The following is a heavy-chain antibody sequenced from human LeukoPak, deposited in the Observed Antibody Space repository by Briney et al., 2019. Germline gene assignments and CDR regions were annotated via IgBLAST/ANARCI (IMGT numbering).Heavy chain of an antibody. J-gene: IGHJ5*02. V-gene: IGHV4-59*06. CDR3: ARELRQQLVTWFDP. Sequence: PSETLSLTCTVSGDSVSIYYWSWIRQHPGKGLEWIGYIYYSGSTYYNPSLKSRVTISVDTSKNQFSLKLSSVTAADPAVYYCARELRQQLVTWFDPWGQGTLVTVSS. CDR2: IYYSGST. D-gene: IGHD6-13*01. CDR1: GDSVSIYY.